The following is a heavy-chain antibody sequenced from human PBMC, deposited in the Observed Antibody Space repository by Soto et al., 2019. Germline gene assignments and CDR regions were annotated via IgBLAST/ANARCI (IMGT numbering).Heavy chain of an antibody. Sequence: QVQLVESGGGVVQPGRSLRLSCTASGFILSSHAMHWVRQAPGKGLEWVAITSYDGSNKYHADSVKGRFTISRDNSKNRLSLQMNSLRAEDTAVYYCAREMGYCVSTSCPFDYWGQGTLVTVSS. D-gene: IGHD2-2*01. V-gene: IGHV3-30-3*01. CDR2: TSYDGSNK. CDR1: GFILSSHA. J-gene: IGHJ4*02. CDR3: AREMGYCVSTSCPFDY.